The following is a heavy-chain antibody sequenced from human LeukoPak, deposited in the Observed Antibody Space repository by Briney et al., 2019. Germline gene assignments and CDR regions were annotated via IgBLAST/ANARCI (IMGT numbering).Heavy chain of an antibody. CDR2: IYHSGYT. Sequence: SETLSLTCTVSGGSINSSSYYWGWIRQPPGEALEWIGSIYHSGYTYYNPSLKSRVTISVDTPKSQFSLKLSSVTVADTAVYYCARARSNTFDYWGQGTLVTVSS. D-gene: IGHD2/OR15-2a*01. J-gene: IGHJ4*02. CDR3: ARARSNTFDY. V-gene: IGHV4-39*01. CDR1: GGSINSSSYY.